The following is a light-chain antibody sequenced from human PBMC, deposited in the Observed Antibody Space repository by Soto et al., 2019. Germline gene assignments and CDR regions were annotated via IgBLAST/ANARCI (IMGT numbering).Light chain of an antibody. CDR3: QQYYSTPWT. J-gene: IGKJ1*01. V-gene: IGKV4-1*01. Sequence: DIVMTQSPGSLAVSLGERATINCKSSQSVLYSSDNKNYLAWYQQKPGQPPKLLICWASTRESGVPDRFSGSGSGTDFTLTISSLQAEDVAVYSCQQYYSTPWTFGQGTKVEIK. CDR2: WAS. CDR1: QSVLYSSDNKNY.